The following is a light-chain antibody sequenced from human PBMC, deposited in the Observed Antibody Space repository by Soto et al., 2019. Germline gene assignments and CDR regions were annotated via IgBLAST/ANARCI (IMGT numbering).Light chain of an antibody. V-gene: IGLV2-11*01. Sequence: QCALTQPRSVSGSPVQSVTISCTGTSSDVGGYNHVSWYQQHPGKAPKLMIYDVSKRPSGVPDRFSGSESDNTASLTISGLQAEDEADYYCGSYAGSYTSVFGTGTKLAVL. J-gene: IGLJ1*01. CDR1: SSDVGGYNH. CDR3: GSYAGSYTSV. CDR2: DVS.